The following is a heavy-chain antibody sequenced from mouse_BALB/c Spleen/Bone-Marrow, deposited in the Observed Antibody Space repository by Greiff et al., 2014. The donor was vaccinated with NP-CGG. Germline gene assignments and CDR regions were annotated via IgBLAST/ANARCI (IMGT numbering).Heavy chain of an antibody. D-gene: IGHD1-1*01. CDR1: GFNIIDTY. CDR3: APYYYGRWFAN. CDR2: IDPANGNI. J-gene: IGHJ3*01. V-gene: IGHV14-3*02. Sequence: VQLQQSGAELVKPGASVKLSCTASGFNIIDTYMHWVKQRPEQGLEWIGRIDPANGNIKYDPKFQGKATITADTSSNTAYLQLSSLTSEDTAVYYCAPYYYGRWFANWGQGTLVTVSA.